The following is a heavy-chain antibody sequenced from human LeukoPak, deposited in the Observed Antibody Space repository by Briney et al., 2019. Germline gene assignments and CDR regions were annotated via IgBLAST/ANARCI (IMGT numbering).Heavy chain of an antibody. J-gene: IGHJ3*02. CDR1: GYTFTSYG. CDR3: VYYDSSGLNAFDI. CDR2: ISAYNGNT. D-gene: IGHD3-22*01. Sequence: VASVKVSCKASGYTFTSYGISWVRQAPGQGLEGMGWISAYNGNTNYAQKLQGRVTMTTDTSTSTVYMELRSLRSDDTAVYYCVYYDSSGLNAFDIWGQGTMVTVSS. V-gene: IGHV1-18*01.